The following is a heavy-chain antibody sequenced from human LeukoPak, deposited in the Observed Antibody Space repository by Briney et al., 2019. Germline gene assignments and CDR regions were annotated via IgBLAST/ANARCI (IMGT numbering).Heavy chain of an antibody. Sequence: XGSLRLSCAASGFTFSSYGMHWVRQAPGKGLEWVAVIWYDGSNKYYADSVKGRFTISRDNSKSTLYLQMNSLRAEDTAVYYCARDPGGMDVWGKGTTVTVSS. CDR3: ARDPGGMDV. V-gene: IGHV3-33*01. CDR1: GFTFSSYG. CDR2: IWYDGSNK. J-gene: IGHJ6*04.